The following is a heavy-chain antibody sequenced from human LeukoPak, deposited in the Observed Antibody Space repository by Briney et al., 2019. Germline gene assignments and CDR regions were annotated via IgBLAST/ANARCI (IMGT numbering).Heavy chain of an antibody. V-gene: IGHV4-59*08. Sequence: SETLSLTCTVSGASITSYYWSWIRQPPGKGLEWIGFFSYSGSANYNPSLKSRVTISVDTSKDQFSLKLSSVTAADTAVYYCARREYSSSSGSDYFDYWGQGTLVTVSS. CDR3: ARREYSSSSGSDYFDY. J-gene: IGHJ4*02. D-gene: IGHD6-6*01. CDR1: GASITSYY. CDR2: FSYSGSA.